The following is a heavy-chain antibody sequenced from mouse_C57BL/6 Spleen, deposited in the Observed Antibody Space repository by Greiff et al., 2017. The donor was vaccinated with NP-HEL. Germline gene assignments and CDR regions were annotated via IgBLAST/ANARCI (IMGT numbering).Heavy chain of an antibody. V-gene: IGHV1-26*01. D-gene: IGHD1-1*01. CDR1: GYTFTDYY. J-gene: IGHJ4*01. CDR3: ARESSITTVVANAMDY. CDR2: INPNNGGT. Sequence: EVQLQQSGPELVKPGASVKISCKASGYTFTDYYMNWVKQSHGKSLEWIGDINPNNGGTSYNQKFKGKATLTVDKSSSTAYMELRSLTSEDSAVYYCARESSITTVVANAMDYWGQGTSVTVSS.